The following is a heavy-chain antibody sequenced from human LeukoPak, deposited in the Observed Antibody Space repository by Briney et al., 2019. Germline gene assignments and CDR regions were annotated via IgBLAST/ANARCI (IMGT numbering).Heavy chain of an antibody. CDR2: ISGSGSA. D-gene: IGHD4-17*01. CDR1: GFTFSSSG. CDR3: ALGGTTVTYYFDY. Sequence: PGGSLRLSCTASGFTFSSSGMNWVRQAPGKGLEWVSAISGSGSAYYADSVKGRLTISRDNSKNTLYLQMNSLRAEDTAVYYCALGGTTVTYYFDYWGQGTLVTVSS. V-gene: IGHV3-23*01. J-gene: IGHJ4*02.